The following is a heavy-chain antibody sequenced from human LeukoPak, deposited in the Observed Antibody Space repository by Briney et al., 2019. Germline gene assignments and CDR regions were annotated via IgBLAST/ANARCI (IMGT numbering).Heavy chain of an antibody. CDR2: IIPIFGTA. CDR1: GGTFSSYA. CDR3: ARGRDGYNSGELDY. J-gene: IGHJ4*02. Sequence: SVKVSCKASGGTFSSYAISWVRQAPGQGLEWMGRIIPIFGTANYAQKFQGRVTITSDESTSTAYMELSSLRSEDTAVYYCARGRDGYNSGELDYWGQGTLVTVSS. D-gene: IGHD5-24*01. V-gene: IGHV1-69*13.